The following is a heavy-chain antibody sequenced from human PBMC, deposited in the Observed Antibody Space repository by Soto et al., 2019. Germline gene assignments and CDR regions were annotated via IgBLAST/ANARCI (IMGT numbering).Heavy chain of an antibody. CDR3: GVCGGGCSYFDY. D-gene: IGHD2-21*02. CDR2: IIPIFGTA. CDR1: GGTFSSYA. J-gene: IGHJ4*02. V-gene: IGHV1-69*13. Sequence: SVKVSCKASGGTFSSYAISWVRQAPGQGLEWMGGIIPIFGTANYAQKFQGRVTITADESTSTAYMELSSLRSEDTAVYYCGVCGGGCSYFDYWGQGTLVTVSS.